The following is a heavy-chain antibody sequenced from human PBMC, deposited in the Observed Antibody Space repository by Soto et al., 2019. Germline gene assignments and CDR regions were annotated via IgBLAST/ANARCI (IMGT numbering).Heavy chain of an antibody. V-gene: IGHV1-2*04. CDR3: ARERVPGATRPDYYYYGMDV. CDR1: GYTFTDYY. Sequence: ASVKVSCKAFGYTFTDYYVHLVRQAPGQGLEWMGWINPNSGGTNYAQKFQGWVAMTRDTSISTAYMEVSSLKSDDTAVYYCARERVPGATRPDYYYYGMDVWGQGTTVTVSS. J-gene: IGHJ6*02. CDR2: INPNSGGT. D-gene: IGHD2-2*01.